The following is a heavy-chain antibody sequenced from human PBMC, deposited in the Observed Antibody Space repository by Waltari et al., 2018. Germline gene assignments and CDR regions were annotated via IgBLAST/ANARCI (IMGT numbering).Heavy chain of an antibody. CDR3: ARDFWSAGSR. Sequence: VQLVQSGAEVKKPGASVKVSCKASGYMFSDYHIHWVRQAPGQGPEWMGWVFPDTGGTNYAQKFQGRVTMTRDTSITTAYLELSRLRSDDTAIYYCARDFWSAGSRWGQGTLVTVSS. V-gene: IGHV1-2*02. CDR2: VFPDTGGT. CDR1: GYMFSDYH. D-gene: IGHD3-3*01. J-gene: IGHJ4*02.